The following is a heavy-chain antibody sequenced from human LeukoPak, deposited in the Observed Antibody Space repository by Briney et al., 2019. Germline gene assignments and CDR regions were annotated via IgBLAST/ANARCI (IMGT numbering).Heavy chain of an antibody. CDR1: GGSFSGYY. CDR3: ARGRRDNWFDP. Sequence: SETLSLTCAVYGGSFSGYYWSWTRQPPGKGLEWIGEINHSGSTNYNPSLKSRVTISVDTSKNQFSLKLSSVTAADTAVYYCARGRRDNWFDPWGQGTLVTVSS. CDR2: INHSGST. V-gene: IGHV4-34*01. J-gene: IGHJ5*02.